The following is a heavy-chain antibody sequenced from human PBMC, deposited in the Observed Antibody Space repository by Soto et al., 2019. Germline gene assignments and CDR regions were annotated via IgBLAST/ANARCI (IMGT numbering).Heavy chain of an antibody. J-gene: IGHJ4*02. D-gene: IGHD2-21*02. CDR2: IESGGTT. CDR1: GGSISSTNYN. V-gene: IGHV4-39*01. CDR3: ARRLQHNTYRLDS. Sequence: SSETLSLTCIVSGGSISSTNYNWDWVRQPPGKGLEWIGTIESGGTTYYQSSLRSRVTISVDTSRSQFSLRLTSVTATDTAVYYCARRLQHNTYRLDSWGQGTLVTVSS.